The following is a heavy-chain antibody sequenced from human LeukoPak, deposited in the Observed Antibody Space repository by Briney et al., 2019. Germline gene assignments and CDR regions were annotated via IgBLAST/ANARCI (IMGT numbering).Heavy chain of an antibody. V-gene: IGHV3-64*01. CDR2: ISSNGGST. CDR1: GFTFSRNA. Sequence: GGSLRLSCAASGFTFSRNAMHWVRQAPGKGLESVSAISSNGGSTYYANSVKGRFTISRDNSKNTLYLQMGSLRAGDLAVYYCARDFGLTGKVDYWGQGTLVTVSS. D-gene: IGHD1-20*01. CDR3: ARDFGLTGKVDY. J-gene: IGHJ4*02.